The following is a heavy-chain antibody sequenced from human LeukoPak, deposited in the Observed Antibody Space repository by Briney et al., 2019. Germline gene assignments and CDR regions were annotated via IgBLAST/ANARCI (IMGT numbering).Heavy chain of an antibody. Sequence: ASVKVSCKASGYTFTGYYMYWVRQAPGQGLEWMGWINPNSGGINYAQKFQGRVTMTRDTSISTAYMELSSLRSDDTAVYYCARRRGSSSGNLDYWGQGTLVTVSS. J-gene: IGHJ4*02. CDR2: INPNSGGI. CDR1: GYTFTGYY. V-gene: IGHV1-2*02. CDR3: ARRRGSSSGNLDY. D-gene: IGHD6-6*01.